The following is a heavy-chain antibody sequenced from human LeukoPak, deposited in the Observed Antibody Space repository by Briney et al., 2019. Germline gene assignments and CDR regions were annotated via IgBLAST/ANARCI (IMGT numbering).Heavy chain of an antibody. D-gene: IGHD3-9*01. V-gene: IGHV3-48*01. CDR2: ISSSSSTI. Sequence: GGSLRLSCAASGFTFSSYSMNWVRQAPGKGLERVSYISSSSSTIYYADSVKGRFTISRDNAKNSLYLQMNSLRAEDTAVYYCARVRPLTGYPMPAFDIWGQGTMVTVSS. CDR1: GFTFSSYS. CDR3: ARVRPLTGYPMPAFDI. J-gene: IGHJ3*02.